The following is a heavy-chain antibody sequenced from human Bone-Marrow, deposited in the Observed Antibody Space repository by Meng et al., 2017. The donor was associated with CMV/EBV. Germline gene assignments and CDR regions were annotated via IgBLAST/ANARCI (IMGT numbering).Heavy chain of an antibody. J-gene: IGHJ3*02. V-gene: IGHV3-30-3*01. CDR3: ARGCSSTSCYNHDAFDI. Sequence: LSLTCAASGFTFSSYAMHWVRQAPGKGLEWVAVISYDGSNKYYADSVKGRFTISRDNSKNTLYLQMNSLRAEDTAVYYCARGCSSTSCYNHDAFDIWGQGTMVTVSS. CDR1: GFTFSSYA. CDR2: ISYDGSNK. D-gene: IGHD2-2*02.